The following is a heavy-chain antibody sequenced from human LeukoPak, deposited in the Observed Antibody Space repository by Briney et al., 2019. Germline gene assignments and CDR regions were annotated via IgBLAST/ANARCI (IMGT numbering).Heavy chain of an antibody. CDR3: AGTHCSSTSCYVRD. CDR1: GYTFTSYA. J-gene: IGHJ4*02. CDR2: INTNTGNP. D-gene: IGHD2-2*01. Sequence: ASVKVSCKASGYTFTSYAMNWVRQAPGQGLEWMGWINTNTGNPTYSQGFTGRLVFSLDTSVSTAYLQISSLKAEDTAVYYCAGTHCSSTSCYVRDWGQGTLVTVSS. V-gene: IGHV7-4-1*02.